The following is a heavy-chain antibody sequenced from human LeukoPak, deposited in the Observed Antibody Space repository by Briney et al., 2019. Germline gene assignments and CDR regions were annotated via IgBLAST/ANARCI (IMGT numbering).Heavy chain of an antibody. CDR3: ARFGLGVSGYDFSDY. Sequence: SVRVSSKTAAGTFSTYAISWVRQAPGQGLEWLGGIIPIFGTANYAQKFQGRVTITADESTSTAYMELSSLRSEDTAVYYCARFGLGVSGYDFSDYWGQGTLVTVSS. D-gene: IGHD5-12*01. J-gene: IGHJ4*02. CDR1: AGTFSTYA. V-gene: IGHV1-69*13. CDR2: IIPIFGTA.